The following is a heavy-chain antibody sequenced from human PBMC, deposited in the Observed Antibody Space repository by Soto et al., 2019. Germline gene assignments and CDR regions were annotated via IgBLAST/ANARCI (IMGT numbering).Heavy chain of an antibody. CDR2: IYNSDTF. Sequence: PSETLSLTCCVSGGSVSSGSSYWSWIRQPPGKGLEWLGFIYNSDTFNYNPSLKSRVTLSVDTSKHQFSLKLSSVTAADTAVYYCARVPLRYSSSHNFDSWGQGALVTVSS. V-gene: IGHV4-61*01. J-gene: IGHJ4*02. CDR3: ARVPLRYSSSHNFDS. D-gene: IGHD6-19*01. CDR1: GGSVSSGSSY.